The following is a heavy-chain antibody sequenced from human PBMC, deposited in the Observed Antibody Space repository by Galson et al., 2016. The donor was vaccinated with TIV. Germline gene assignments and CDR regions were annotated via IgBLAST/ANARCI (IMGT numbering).Heavy chain of an antibody. CDR1: GDSFSSHT. CDR2: IIPMINIA. J-gene: IGHJ4*02. CDR3: ARGPAENY. V-gene: IGHV1-69*02. Sequence: SVKVSCKASGDSFSSHTISWLRQAPGQGLEWMGRIIPMINIANYAQEFQGRVTITADESTSTVYMELNSLRSDDTAVYYCARGPAENYWGQGTLVTVSS.